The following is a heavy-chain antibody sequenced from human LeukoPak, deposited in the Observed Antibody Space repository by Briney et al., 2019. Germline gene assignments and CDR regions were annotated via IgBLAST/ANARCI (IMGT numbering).Heavy chain of an antibody. V-gene: IGHV3-30-3*01. J-gene: IGHJ6*02. CDR1: GFTFSSYA. CDR3: AREGRFLEWLFRGRDYGMDV. CDR2: IPYDGSNK. D-gene: IGHD3-3*01. Sequence: GGSLRLSCAASGFTFSSYAMHWVRQAPGKGLEWVAVIPYDGSNKYYADSVKGRFTISRDNAKNSLYLQMNSLRAEDTAVYYCAREGRFLEWLFRGRDYGMDVWGQGTTVTVSS.